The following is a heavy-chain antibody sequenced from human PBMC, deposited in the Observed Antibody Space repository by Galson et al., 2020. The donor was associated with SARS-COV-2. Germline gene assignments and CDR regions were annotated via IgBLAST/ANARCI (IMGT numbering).Heavy chain of an antibody. CDR1: GFTFSRYA. V-gene: IGHV3-23*01. J-gene: IGHJ3*02. CDR3: AREGRFGELLGAFDI. CDR2: ISGSGGST. Sequence: GGSLRLSCAASGFTFSRYALSWVRQAPGKGLEWVSGISGSGGSTYYADSVKGRYTISRDNSKNTLYLQMNSLRAEDTAVYYCAREGRFGELLGAFDIWGQGTMVTVSS. D-gene: IGHD3-10*01.